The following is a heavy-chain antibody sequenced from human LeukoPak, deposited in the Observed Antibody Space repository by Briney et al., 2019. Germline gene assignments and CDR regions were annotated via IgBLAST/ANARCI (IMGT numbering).Heavy chain of an antibody. CDR3: ARDRDYGEIGYYYYYMDV. Sequence: PSETLSLTCTVSGYSISSGYYWNWIRQPPGKGLEWIGEINHSGSTNHNPSPTSRVTIPVDTSKNQFSLKLSSVTAADTAVYYCARDRDYGEIGYYYYYMDVWGKGTTVTVSS. D-gene: IGHD4-17*01. CDR1: GYSISSGYY. V-gene: IGHV4-38-2*02. J-gene: IGHJ6*03. CDR2: INHSGST.